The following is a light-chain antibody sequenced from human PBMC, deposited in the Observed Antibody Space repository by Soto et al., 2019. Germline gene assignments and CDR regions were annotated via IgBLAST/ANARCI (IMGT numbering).Light chain of an antibody. CDR2: KAS. V-gene: IGKV1-5*03. CDR1: QSISSW. CDR3: QQYNTYPWT. J-gene: IGKJ1*01. Sequence: DIQMTQSPSTLSASVGDRVTVTCRASQSISSWLAWYQQKAGKAPKLLIYKASALESGVPSRFSGSGSGTEFTLTISSLEPEDFVTYYCQQYNTYPWTFGQGTKVEIK.